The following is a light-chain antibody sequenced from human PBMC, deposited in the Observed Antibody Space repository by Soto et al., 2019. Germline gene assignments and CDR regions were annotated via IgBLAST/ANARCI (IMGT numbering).Light chain of an antibody. CDR3: AAWDDSLNGDV. CDR1: SSNIGSNT. Sequence: QPVLTQPPSASGTPGQRVTISCSGSSSNIGSNTVNWYQQLPGTAPKLLIYGNNQRPSGVPDRFSGSKSDTSASLAISGLHSEDEADYYCAAWDDSLNGDVFGTGTKLTVL. J-gene: IGLJ1*01. V-gene: IGLV1-44*01. CDR2: GNN.